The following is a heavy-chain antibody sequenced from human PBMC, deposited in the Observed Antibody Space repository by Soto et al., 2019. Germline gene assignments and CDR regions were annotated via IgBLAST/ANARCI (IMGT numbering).Heavy chain of an antibody. CDR3: AREWQRGTDY. CDR1: GYTFTTYF. V-gene: IGHV1-2*02. J-gene: IGHJ4*02. D-gene: IGHD6-25*01. Sequence: QVQLVQSGAEVVKPGASVKVSCKASGYTFTTYFLHWVRQAPGQGLEWLGWIFPGSGDTNYAQKFQGRVTMTRDTSINTAYMELSRLTSDDTGVYYCAREWQRGTDYWGQGAVITVSS. CDR2: IFPGSGDT.